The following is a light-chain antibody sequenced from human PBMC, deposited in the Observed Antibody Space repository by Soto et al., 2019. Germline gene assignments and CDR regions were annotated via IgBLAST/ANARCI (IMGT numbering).Light chain of an antibody. CDR3: QQYGSSPPYT. CDR2: GAS. J-gene: IGKJ2*01. V-gene: IGKV3-20*01. Sequence: ETVLTQSPGTLSLSPGERATLSCRASQSVGSNYLAWYQHIPGQAPRLVIYGASSRATGVPDRFSGSGSGTDFTLTISRLEPEDFAVYYCQQYGSSPPYTVGQGTKVDIK. CDR1: QSVGSNY.